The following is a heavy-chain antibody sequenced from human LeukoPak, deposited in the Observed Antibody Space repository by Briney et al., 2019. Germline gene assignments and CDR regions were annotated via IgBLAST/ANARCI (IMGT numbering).Heavy chain of an antibody. D-gene: IGHD3-16*01. V-gene: IGHV1-2*02. Sequence: ASVTVSCKASGYSFTGYFMQWVRQAPGQGLEWMGWINPNSGDTNYAQKFQGRVAMTRDTSISTAYMELSRLRSDDAAVYYCARRFYYAMDVWGQGTTVTVSS. CDR2: INPNSGDT. CDR1: GYSFTGYF. CDR3: ARRFYYAMDV. J-gene: IGHJ6*02.